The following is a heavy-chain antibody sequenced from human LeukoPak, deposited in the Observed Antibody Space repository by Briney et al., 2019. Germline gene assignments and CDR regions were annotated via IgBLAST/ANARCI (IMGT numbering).Heavy chain of an antibody. V-gene: IGHV1-18*01. CDR1: GYTFTSYG. Sequence: WASVKVSCKASGYTFTSYGITWVRQAPGQGLEWMGWISAYNGNTNYAQKLQGRVTVTTDTSTSTAYMELRSLSSDDTAVYYCARGLPYYYDSSGYSDAYYFDYWGQGTLVTVSS. D-gene: IGHD3-22*01. J-gene: IGHJ4*02. CDR3: ARGLPYYYDSSGYSDAYYFDY. CDR2: ISAYNGNT.